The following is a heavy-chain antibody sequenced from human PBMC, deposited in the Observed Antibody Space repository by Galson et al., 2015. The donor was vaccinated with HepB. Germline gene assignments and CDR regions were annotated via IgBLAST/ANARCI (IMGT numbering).Heavy chain of an antibody. CDR2: MNPNSGNT. J-gene: IGHJ4*02. V-gene: IGHV1-8*01. Sequence: SVKVSCKASGYTFTSYDINWVRQATGQGLEWMGWMNPNSGNTGYAQKFQGRVTMTRNTSISTAYMELSSLRSEDTAVYYCAVYCSGGSCYGWGFGYWGQGTLVTVSS. CDR3: AVYCSGGSCYGWGFGY. D-gene: IGHD2-15*01. CDR1: GYTFTSYD.